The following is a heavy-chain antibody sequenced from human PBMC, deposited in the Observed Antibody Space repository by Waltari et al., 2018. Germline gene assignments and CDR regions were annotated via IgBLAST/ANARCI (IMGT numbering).Heavy chain of an antibody. D-gene: IGHD3-22*01. Sequence: QVQLQESGPGLVKPSETLSLTCTVSGGSISSYYWSWIRQPAGRGLEWIGRIYTSGSTNYNPSLKSRVTMSVDTSKNQFSLKLSSVTAADTAVYYCARGPRGGGSSGYQYYYYGMDVWGQGTTVTVSS. CDR1: GGSISSYY. CDR2: IYTSGST. CDR3: ARGPRGGGSSGYQYYYYGMDV. V-gene: IGHV4-4*07. J-gene: IGHJ6*02.